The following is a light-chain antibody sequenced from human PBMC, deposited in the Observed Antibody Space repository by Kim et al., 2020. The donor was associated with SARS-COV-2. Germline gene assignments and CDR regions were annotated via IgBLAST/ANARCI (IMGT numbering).Light chain of an antibody. V-gene: IGKV3-20*01. CDR2: GDS. J-gene: IGKJ1*01. CDR1: QSVSSNY. Sequence: SPEERATLSCRASQSVSSNYLAWYQQKPGQAPRLLIYGDSSRATGIPDRFSGSGSGTDFTLTITRLEPEDFAVYYCQQYSSSPATFGQGTKVDIK. CDR3: QQYSSSPAT.